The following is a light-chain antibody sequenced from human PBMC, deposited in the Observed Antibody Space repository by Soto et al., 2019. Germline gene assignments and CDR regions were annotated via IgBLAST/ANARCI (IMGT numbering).Light chain of an antibody. Sequence: DFVMTQSPLSLPVTPGEPASISCGSSRSLLHSNGYNYLDCYLQKPGQSPXLLIHLGSNRASGVPDRLSGSGSGTDFTLKISRVEAEDVGVYYCMEALQSVTFGQGTRLEIK. CDR3: MEALQSVT. CDR1: RSLLHSNGYNY. V-gene: IGKV2-28*01. J-gene: IGKJ5*01. CDR2: LGS.